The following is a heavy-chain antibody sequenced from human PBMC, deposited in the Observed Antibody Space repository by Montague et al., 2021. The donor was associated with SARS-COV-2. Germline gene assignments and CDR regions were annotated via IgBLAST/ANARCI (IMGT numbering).Heavy chain of an antibody. Sequence: SETLSLTCTVSGGSISPYYWTWIRQPPGKGLEWIGYIYYTGNTKYKPSLKSRVTISVDTSKNQFSLNLKSVTAADTAVYYYARDRGRYFDSGSYNWLDSWGQGTLVTVSS. J-gene: IGHJ5*01. CDR2: IYYTGNT. V-gene: IGHV4-59*01. CDR3: ARDRGRYFDSGSYNWLDS. D-gene: IGHD3-10*01. CDR1: GGSISPYY.